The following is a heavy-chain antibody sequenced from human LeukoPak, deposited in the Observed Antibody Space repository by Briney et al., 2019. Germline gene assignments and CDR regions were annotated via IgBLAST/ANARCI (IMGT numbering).Heavy chain of an antibody. D-gene: IGHD6-13*01. CDR1: GGSISSYY. J-gene: IGHJ4*02. Sequence: SETLSLTCTVSGGSISSYYWSWIRQPPGKGLEWIGYIYYSGSTNYNPSLKSRVTISVDTSKNQFSLKLSSVTAADTAVYYCARTHSSSWSEFDYWGREPWSPSPQ. CDR2: IYYSGST. V-gene: IGHV4-59*08. CDR3: ARTHSSSWSEFDY.